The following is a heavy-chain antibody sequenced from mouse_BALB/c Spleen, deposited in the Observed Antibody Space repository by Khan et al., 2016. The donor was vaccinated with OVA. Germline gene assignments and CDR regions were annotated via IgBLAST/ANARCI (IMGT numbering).Heavy chain of an antibody. CDR1: GYTFTNYG. CDR2: INTYTGEP. D-gene: IGHD2-10*01. Sequence: QIQLVQSGPELKKPGETVKISCKASGYTFTNYGMNWVKQASGKGLKWMGWINTYTGEPTYADDFKGRFAFSLETSASTAYLQIDNLKNEDTATYFCARPPYFSYVLGSWGQGTSVTVSS. V-gene: IGHV9-3-1*01. J-gene: IGHJ4*01. CDR3: ARPPYFSYVLGS.